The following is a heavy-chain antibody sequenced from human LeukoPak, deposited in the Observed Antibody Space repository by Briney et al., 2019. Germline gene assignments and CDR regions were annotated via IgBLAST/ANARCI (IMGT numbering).Heavy chain of an antibody. Sequence: GGSLRLSCAASGFTFSGSAMHWVRQAPGKGLEWVSVIYSGGTTSYADSVKGRFTISRDNSKNTVYLQMSSLRVEDTAIYYCARDDVAVAGTDYWGQGTLVTVSS. CDR3: ARDDVAVAGTDY. CDR1: GFTFSGSA. CDR2: IYSGGTT. D-gene: IGHD6-19*01. V-gene: IGHV3-53*01. J-gene: IGHJ4*02.